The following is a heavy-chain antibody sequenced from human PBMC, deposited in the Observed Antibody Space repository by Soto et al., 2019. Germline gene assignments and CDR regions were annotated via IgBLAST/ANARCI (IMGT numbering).Heavy chain of an antibody. CDR1: GGSVSSYY. D-gene: IGHD7-27*01. V-gene: IGHV4-4*07. Sequence: SKTLYLTCTVSGGSVSSYYWSWIRQPAGKGLEWIGRFYTSGNTNYNPSLKSRVTMSLDTSKNQFSLKLSSVTAADTAVYFCASDSTGWFDPWGQGTLVTVSS. CDR2: FYTSGNT. J-gene: IGHJ5*02. CDR3: ASDSTGWFDP.